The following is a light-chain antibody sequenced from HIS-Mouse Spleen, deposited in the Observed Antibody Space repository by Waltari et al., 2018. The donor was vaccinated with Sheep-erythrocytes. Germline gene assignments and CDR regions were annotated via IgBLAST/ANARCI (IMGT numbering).Light chain of an antibody. Sequence: QSALTQPRSVSGSPGQSVTISCTGTSSDVGGYNYVSWYQQHPGKAPKPMIYDVSKRPPWVPDRFSGSKSGNTASLTISGLQAEDEADYYCCSYAGSYNHVFATGTKVTVL. CDR1: SSDVGGYNY. J-gene: IGLJ1*01. CDR3: CSYAGSYNHV. V-gene: IGLV2-11*01. CDR2: DVS.